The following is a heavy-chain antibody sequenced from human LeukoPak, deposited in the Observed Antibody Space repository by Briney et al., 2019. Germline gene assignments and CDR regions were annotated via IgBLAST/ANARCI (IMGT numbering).Heavy chain of an antibody. V-gene: IGHV3-30*04. D-gene: IGHD1-26*01. CDR3: ARGLGATSPSANR. Sequence: PGGSLRLSCAASGFTFSSYAMHWVRQAPGKGLEWVAVISYGGSNKYYADSVKGRFTISRDNSKNTLYLQMNSLRAEDTAVYYCARGLGATSPSANRWGQGTLVTVSS. J-gene: IGHJ4*02. CDR2: ISYGGSNK. CDR1: GFTFSSYA.